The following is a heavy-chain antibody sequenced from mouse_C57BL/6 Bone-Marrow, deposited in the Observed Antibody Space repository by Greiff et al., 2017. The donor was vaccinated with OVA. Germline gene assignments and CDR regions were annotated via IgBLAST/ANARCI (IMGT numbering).Heavy chain of an antibody. V-gene: IGHV1-75*01. CDR1: GYTFTDYY. D-gene: IGHD1-1*01. CDR2: IFPGSGST. Sequence: QVHVKQSGPELVKPGASVKISCKASGYTFTDYYINWVKQRPGQGLEWIGWIFPGSGSTYYNEKFKGKATLTVDKSSSTAYMLLSSLTSEDSAVYFCASRNYYGSSHWYFDVWGTGTTVTVSS. CDR3: ASRNYYGSSHWYFDV. J-gene: IGHJ1*03.